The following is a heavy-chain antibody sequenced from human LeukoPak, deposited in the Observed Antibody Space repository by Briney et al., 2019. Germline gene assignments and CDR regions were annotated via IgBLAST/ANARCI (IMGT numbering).Heavy chain of an antibody. V-gene: IGHV5-51*01. CDR1: GYSFTSYW. CDR2: IYPGDSDT. Sequence: GESLQISCKGSGYSFTSYWIGWVRQMPGKGLEWMGIIYPGDSDTRYSPSFQGQVTISADKSISTAYLQWSSLKASDTAMYYCAREGHIAAATRIAVAGTGPWFDPWGQGTLVTVSS. CDR3: AREGHIAAATRIAVAGTGPWFDP. D-gene: IGHD6-19*01. J-gene: IGHJ5*02.